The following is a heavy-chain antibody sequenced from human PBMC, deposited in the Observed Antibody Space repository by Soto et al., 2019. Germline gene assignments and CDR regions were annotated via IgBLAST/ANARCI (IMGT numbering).Heavy chain of an antibody. J-gene: IGHJ6*02. V-gene: IGHV1-46*01. CDR2: INPSGGST. Sequence: ASVKVSCKASGYTFTSYYMHWVRQAPEQGLEWMGIINPSGGSTSYSQKLQGRVTMTMDRSTSTVNMEANSLRSVDTAVYYCARDKRVQLGVPAEDGGMDVWGQGTTVTVSS. CDR3: ARDKRVQLGVPAEDGGMDV. CDR1: GYTFTSYY. D-gene: IGHD2-2*01.